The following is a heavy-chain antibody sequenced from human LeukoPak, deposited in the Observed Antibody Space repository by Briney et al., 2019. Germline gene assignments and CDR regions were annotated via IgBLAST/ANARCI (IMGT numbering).Heavy chain of an antibody. CDR1: GLTFSSYR. CDR2: INSDGSTT. D-gene: IGHD5-18*01. CDR3: ARGSNYGYLTYFDY. V-gene: IGHV3-74*01. J-gene: IGHJ4*02. Sequence: PGRSLRLSCAASGLTFSSYRMHWVRQAPGKGLVWVSRINSDGSTTSYADSVKGRFTISRDNAKNTLYLKMNSLRAEDTAVYYCARGSNYGYLTYFDYWGQGTLVTVSS.